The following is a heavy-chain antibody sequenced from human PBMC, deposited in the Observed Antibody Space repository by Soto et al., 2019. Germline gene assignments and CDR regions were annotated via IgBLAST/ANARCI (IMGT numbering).Heavy chain of an antibody. V-gene: IGHV4-34*01. D-gene: IGHD1-1*01. CDR1: GGSFSGYF. CDR3: VRGPYNYNSRYFDY. Sequence: SETLSLTCTVSGGSFSGYFWTWIRQPPGKGLEWLAEINHSGITNYNPSVESRVSMSVDTSKNQFSLRLYSVTAADTAVDDCVRGPYNYNSRYFDYWGQGTLVTVSS. CDR2: INHSGIT. J-gene: IGHJ4*02.